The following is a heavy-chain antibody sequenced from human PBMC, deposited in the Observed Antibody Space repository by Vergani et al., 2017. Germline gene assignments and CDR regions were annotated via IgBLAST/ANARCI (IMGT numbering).Heavy chain of an antibody. D-gene: IGHD2-21*02. J-gene: IGHJ3*02. CDR1: GGSISSYY. CDR2: IYYSGST. V-gene: IGHV4-59*01. CDR3: ARNPYCGGDCYSDAFDS. Sequence: QVQLQESGPGLVKPSETLSLTCTVSGGSISSYYWSWIRQPPGKGLEWIGYIYYSGSTNYNPSLKSRVTISVDTSKKQFSRKLSSVTAADTAEYSFARNPYCGGDCYSDAFDSWRQGTMVSVSS.